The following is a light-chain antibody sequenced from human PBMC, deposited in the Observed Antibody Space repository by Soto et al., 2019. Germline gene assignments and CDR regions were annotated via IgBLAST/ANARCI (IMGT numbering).Light chain of an antibody. CDR2: WAS. CDR3: QQYYSTPWT. CDR1: QSVLYSSNNKNY. J-gene: IGKJ1*01. V-gene: IGKV4-1*01. Sequence: DIVMTQSPDSLAVSLGERATINCKSSQSVLYSSNNKNYLAWYQQKPGQPPKLLIYWASTRESGVPDRFSGSGSGTDFTLTIRSLPPEDVAVYSCQQYYSTPWTFGQRTKVDIK.